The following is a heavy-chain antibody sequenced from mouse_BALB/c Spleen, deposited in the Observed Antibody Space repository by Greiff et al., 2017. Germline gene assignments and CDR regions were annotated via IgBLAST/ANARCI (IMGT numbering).Heavy chain of an antibody. Sequence: EVQRVESGGGLVQPGGSRKLSCAASGFTFSSFGMHWVRQAPEKGLEWVAYISSGSSTIYYADTVKGRFTISRDNPKNTLFLQMTSLRSEDTAMYYCARCDDGYYGDAMDYWGQGTSVTVSS. CDR1: GFTFSSFG. D-gene: IGHD2-3*01. V-gene: IGHV5-17*02. CDR3: ARCDDGYYGDAMDY. CDR2: ISSGSSTI. J-gene: IGHJ4*01.